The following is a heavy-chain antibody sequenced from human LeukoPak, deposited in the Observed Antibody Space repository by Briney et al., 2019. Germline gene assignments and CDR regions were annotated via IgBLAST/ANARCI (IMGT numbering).Heavy chain of an antibody. CDR1: GYSFTSYW. CDR3: ARSCSSTSCYLTDAFDI. V-gene: IGHV5-51*01. Sequence: GESLKISCKGSGYSFTSYWIGWVRQMPGKGLEWMGIIYPGDSDTRYSPSFQGQVTFSADKSISTAYLQWSSLKASDTAIYYCARSCSSTSCYLTDAFDIWGQGTMVTVSS. D-gene: IGHD2-2*01. CDR2: IYPGDSDT. J-gene: IGHJ3*02.